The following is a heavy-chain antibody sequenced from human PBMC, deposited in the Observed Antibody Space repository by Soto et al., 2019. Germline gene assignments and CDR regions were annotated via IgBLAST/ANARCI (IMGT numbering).Heavy chain of an antibody. CDR2: ILPDGSNK. J-gene: IGHJ4*02. CDR3: ARAELITFGGIIAPGDS. CDR1: GCIFNNYG. Sequence: QVQLVESGGGVVQPGRSLRLSCAASGCIFNNYGMHWVRQAPGKGLEWVAVILPDGSNKYYADSVRGRFTISRDNSGNALYLQVDSLRTEDTAVYYCARAELITFGGIIAPGDSWGQGTLVTVSS. V-gene: IGHV3-33*05. D-gene: IGHD3-16*02.